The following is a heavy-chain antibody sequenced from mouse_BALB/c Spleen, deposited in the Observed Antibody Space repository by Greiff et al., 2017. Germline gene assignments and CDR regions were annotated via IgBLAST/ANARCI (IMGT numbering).Heavy chain of an antibody. J-gene: IGHJ3*01. V-gene: IGHV1-4*01. CDR3: ARENGLAWFAY. D-gene: IGHD1-1*02. Sequence: LVESGAELARPGASVKMSCKASGYTFTSYTMHWVKQRPGQGLEWIGYINPSSGYTNYNQKFKDKATLTADKSSSTAYMQLSSLTSEDSAVYYCARENGLAWFAYWGQGTLVTVSA. CDR1: GYTFTSYT. CDR2: INPSSGYT.